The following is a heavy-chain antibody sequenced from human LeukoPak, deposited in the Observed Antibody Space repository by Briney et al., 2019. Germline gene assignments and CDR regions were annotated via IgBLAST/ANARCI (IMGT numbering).Heavy chain of an antibody. CDR3: ARLVRRWFDP. D-gene: IGHD2-8*02. J-gene: IGHJ5*02. Sequence: SETLSLTCTVSGGSISSYYWSWIRQPPGKGLEWIGEINHSGSTNYNPSLKSRVTISVDTSKNQFSLKLSSVTAADTAVYYCARLVRRWFDPWGQGTLVTVSS. CDR1: GGSISSYY. V-gene: IGHV4-34*01. CDR2: INHSGST.